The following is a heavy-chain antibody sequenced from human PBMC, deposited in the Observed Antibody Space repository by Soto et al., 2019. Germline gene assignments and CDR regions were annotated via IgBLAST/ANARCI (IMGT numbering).Heavy chain of an antibody. CDR3: VKAGYTSGLL. J-gene: IGHJ4*02. V-gene: IGHV3-23*01. CDR1: GFTFSSYA. CDR2: IDSDDGKT. Sequence: VHLLESGGGLIQPGGSLRLSCVASGFTFSSYAMNWVRQGPGTGLEWVAVIDSDDGKTYYANAVKGRLSISRDNSKNTLFLQMNSLRVEDTATYYCVKAGYTSGLLWGQGTLVTV. D-gene: IGHD6-25*01.